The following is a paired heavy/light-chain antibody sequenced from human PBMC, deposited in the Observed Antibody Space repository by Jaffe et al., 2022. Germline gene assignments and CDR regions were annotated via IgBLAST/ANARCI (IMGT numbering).Heavy chain of an antibody. CDR1: GFTFSSYG. CDR2: IRYDGSNK. CDR3: AKDFTELVVYATVSYYMDV. D-gene: IGHD2-8*02. Sequence: QVQLVESGGGVVQPGGSLRLSCAASGFTFSSYGMHWVRQAPGKGLEWVAFIRYDGSNKYYADSVKGRFTISRDNSKNTLYLQMNSLRAEDTAVYYCAKDFTELVVYATVSYYMDVWGKGTTVTVSS. V-gene: IGHV3-30*02. J-gene: IGHJ6*03.
Light chain of an antibody. Sequence: QSVLTQPPSVSAAPGQKVTISCSGSSSNIGNNYVSWYQQLPGTAPKLLIYDNNKRPSGIPDRFSGSKSGTSATLGITGLQTGDEADYYCGTWDSSLSAALFGGGTKLTVL. CDR2: DNN. CDR3: GTWDSSLSAAL. J-gene: IGLJ2*01. V-gene: IGLV1-51*01. CDR1: SSNIGNNY.